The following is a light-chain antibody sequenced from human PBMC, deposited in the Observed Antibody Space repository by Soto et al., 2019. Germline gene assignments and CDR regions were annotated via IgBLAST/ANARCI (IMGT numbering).Light chain of an antibody. CDR2: DAS. CDR1: QGVSSF. J-gene: IGKJ5*01. CDR3: QQRSNWPTIT. Sequence: EIVLTQSPATLSLSPGERATLSCRASQGVSSFLAWYQQKPGQAPRLLIYDASIRATGIPARFSGSGSGTDFTLTISSLEPEDFAVYYCQQRSNWPTITFGHGTRLEIK. V-gene: IGKV3-11*01.